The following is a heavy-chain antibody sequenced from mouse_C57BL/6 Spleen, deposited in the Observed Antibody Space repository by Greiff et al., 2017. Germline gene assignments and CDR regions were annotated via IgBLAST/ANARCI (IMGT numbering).Heavy chain of an antibody. CDR3: ARAHYYGSSYWYFEG. J-gene: IGHJ1*03. D-gene: IGHD1-1*01. CDR1: GFSLSTFGMG. Sequence: QVTLKVSGPGILQPSQTLSLTCSFSGFSLSTFGMGVGWIRQPSGKGLEWLAHIWWDDDKYYNPALKSRLTNSKDTSKNHVFLKSANVDTADTATYYCARAHYYGSSYWYFEGWGTGTTVTVSS. V-gene: IGHV8-8*01. CDR2: IWWDDDK.